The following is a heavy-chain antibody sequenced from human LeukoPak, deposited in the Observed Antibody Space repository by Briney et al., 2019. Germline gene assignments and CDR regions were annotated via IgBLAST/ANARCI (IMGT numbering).Heavy chain of an antibody. J-gene: IGHJ4*02. CDR2: IKQDGSEK. CDR1: GFTFGSYW. CDR3: ARDPPGLVTLDY. Sequence: PGGSLRLSCAASGFTFGSYWMSWVRQAPGKGLEWVANIKQDGSEKYYVDSVKGRFTISRDNAKNSLYLQMNSLRAEDTAVYYCARDPPGLVTLDYWGQGTLVTVSS. V-gene: IGHV3-7*03. D-gene: IGHD3/OR15-3a*01.